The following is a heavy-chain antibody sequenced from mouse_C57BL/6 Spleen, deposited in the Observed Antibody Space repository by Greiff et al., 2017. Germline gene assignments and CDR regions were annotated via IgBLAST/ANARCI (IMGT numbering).Heavy chain of an antibody. CDR3: ARSGLRRGGAMDD. D-gene: IGHD1-2*01. V-gene: IGHV1-80*01. CDR1: GYAFSSYW. CDR2: IYPGDGDT. J-gene: IGHJ4*01. Sequence: QVQLQQSGAELVKPGASVKISCKASGYAFSSYWMNWVKQRPGQGLEWIGQIYPGDGDTNYNGKFKGKATLTADKSSSTAYMQLSSLTSEDSAVYFCARSGLRRGGAMDDWGQGTSVTVSS.